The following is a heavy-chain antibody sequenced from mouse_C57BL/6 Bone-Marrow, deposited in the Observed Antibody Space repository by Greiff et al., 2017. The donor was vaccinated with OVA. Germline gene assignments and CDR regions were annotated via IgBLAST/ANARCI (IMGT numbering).Heavy chain of an antibody. D-gene: IGHD2-5*01. V-gene: IGHV3-6*01. CDR2: ISYDGSN. CDR3: ARNAYYSSYDYYAMDY. J-gene: IGHJ4*01. CDR1: GYSITSGYY. Sequence: EVQLQQSGPGLVKPSQSLSLTCSVTGYSITSGYYWNWIRQFPGNKLEWMGYISYDGSNNYNPSLKNRISITRDTSKNQFFLKLNSVTTEDTATYYCARNAYYSSYDYYAMDYWGQGTSVTVSS.